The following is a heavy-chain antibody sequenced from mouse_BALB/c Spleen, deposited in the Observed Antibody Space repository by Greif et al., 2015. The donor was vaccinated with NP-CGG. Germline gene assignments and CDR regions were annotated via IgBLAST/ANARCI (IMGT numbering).Heavy chain of an antibody. V-gene: IGHV5-17*02. J-gene: IGHJ2*01. Sequence: EVQVVESGGGLVQPGGSRKLSCAASGFTFSSFGMHWVRQAPEKGLEWVAYISSGSSTIYYADTVKGRFTISRDNPKNTLFLQMTSLRSEDTAMYYCARLGSSSFDYWGQGTTLTVSS. CDR2: ISSGSSTI. CDR3: ARLGSSSFDY. CDR1: GFTFSSFG. D-gene: IGHD1-1*01.